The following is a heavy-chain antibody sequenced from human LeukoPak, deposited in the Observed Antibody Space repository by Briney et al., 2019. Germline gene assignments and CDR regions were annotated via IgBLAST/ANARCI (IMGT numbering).Heavy chain of an antibody. CDR2: INSDGNST. J-gene: IGHJ5*02. CDR3: ATERFPVAGTKSDL. D-gene: IGHD6-19*01. CDR1: GFTFSRYW. Sequence: GGSVTLSCAASGFTFSRYWLYWVRQPPGKGLVWVSRINSDGNSTIYADSVRGRFTMSRDNAKNTLHLQMNSLRADDTAVYYCATERFPVAGTKSDLWGQGTLVIVSS. V-gene: IGHV3-74*01.